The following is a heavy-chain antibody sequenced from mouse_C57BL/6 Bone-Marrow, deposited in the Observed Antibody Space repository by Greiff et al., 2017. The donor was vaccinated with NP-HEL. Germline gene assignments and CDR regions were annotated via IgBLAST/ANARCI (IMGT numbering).Heavy chain of an antibody. Sequence: EVQLQQSGPELVKPGASVKISCKASGYTFTDYYMNWVKQSHGKSLEWIGDINPNNGGTSYNQKFKGKATLTVDKSSSTAYMQLSSLTSEDSAVYYCARGVLPFLDYWGQGTSVTVSS. CDR3: ARGVLPFLDY. J-gene: IGHJ4*01. V-gene: IGHV1-26*01. CDR1: GYTFTDYY. CDR2: INPNNGGT.